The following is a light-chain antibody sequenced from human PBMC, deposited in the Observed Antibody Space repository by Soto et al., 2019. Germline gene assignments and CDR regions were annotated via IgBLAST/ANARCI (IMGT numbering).Light chain of an antibody. CDR1: QSVSSNH. J-gene: IGKJ2*01. Sequence: EIVLTQSPGSLSLSPRERATLSCRASQSVSSNHLAWYQQKPGQAPRLLIYGASRRATDIPDRFSGSGSGTEFTLTISRLEPEDFAVYYCQQYGSSTYTFGQGTKVEIK. CDR3: QQYGSSTYT. CDR2: GAS. V-gene: IGKV3-20*01.